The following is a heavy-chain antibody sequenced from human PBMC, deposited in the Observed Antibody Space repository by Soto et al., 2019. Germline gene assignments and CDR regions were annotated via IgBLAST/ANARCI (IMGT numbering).Heavy chain of an antibody. CDR1: GFTFGSYA. D-gene: IGHD3-9*01. CDR3: ARDDLRYFDWSYLTAFDI. V-gene: IGHV3-21*01. CDR2: ISSRSTYI. Sequence: PGGSLRLSCAASGFTFGSYAMSWVRQAPGKGLEWVSSISSRSTYIYYADSVKGRFTISRDNAKNSLYLQMNSLRAEDTAVYYCARDDLRYFDWSYLTAFDIWGQGTMVTVSS. J-gene: IGHJ3*02.